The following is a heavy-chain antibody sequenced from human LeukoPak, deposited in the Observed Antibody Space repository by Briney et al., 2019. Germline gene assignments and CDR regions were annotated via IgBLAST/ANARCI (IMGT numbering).Heavy chain of an antibody. Sequence: SETLSLTCTVSGGSISSYYWSCIRQPPGKGLEWIGYIYYSGSTNYNPSLKSRVTISVDTPKNQFSLKLSSVTAADTAVYYCARDSGWLLFEYWGQGTLVTVSS. D-gene: IGHD3-9*01. J-gene: IGHJ4*02. CDR1: GGSISSYY. CDR3: ARDSGWLLFEY. CDR2: IYYSGST. V-gene: IGHV4-59*01.